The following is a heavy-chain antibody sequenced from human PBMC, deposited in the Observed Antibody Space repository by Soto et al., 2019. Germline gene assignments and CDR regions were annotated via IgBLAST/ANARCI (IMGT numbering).Heavy chain of an antibody. J-gene: IGHJ4*02. V-gene: IGHV4-4*07. CDR3: ASEGTAMKLHY. Sequence: WTWLRQPAGKGLEWIGRIFPSGSTNYNPSLRGRVTMSVDTSKNPFSLKLSSVTAADTALYYCASEGTAMKLHYWGQGTLVTVSS. CDR2: IFPSGST. D-gene: IGHD5-18*01.